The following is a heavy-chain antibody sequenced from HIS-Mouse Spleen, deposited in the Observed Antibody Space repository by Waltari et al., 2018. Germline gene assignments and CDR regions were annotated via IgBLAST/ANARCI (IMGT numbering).Heavy chain of an antibody. Sequence: QVTLRESGPALVKPTQTLTLTCTFPGFSLSTRGMCVSWIRQPPGKALEWLARIDWDDGKYYSTSLKTRLTISKDTAKNQVVLTLTNMDPVDTATYYCARIAEGYSSGWYAFDYWGQGTLVTVSS. CDR2: IDWDDGK. CDR3: ARIAEGYSSGWYAFDY. J-gene: IGHJ4*02. V-gene: IGHV2-70*15. D-gene: IGHD6-19*01. CDR1: GFSLSTRGMC.